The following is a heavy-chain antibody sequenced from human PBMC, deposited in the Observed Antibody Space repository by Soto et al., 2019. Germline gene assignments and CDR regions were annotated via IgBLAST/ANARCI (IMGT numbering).Heavy chain of an antibody. D-gene: IGHD1-26*01. CDR1: GFTFSSYG. CDR2: ISYDGSNK. Sequence: LRLSCAASGFTFSSYGMHWVRQAPGKGLEWVAVISYDGSNKYYADYVKGRFTISRDNSKNTLYLQINSLRAEDTAVYYCAKDEAATYYYYYGMDVWGQGTTVTVSS. J-gene: IGHJ6*02. V-gene: IGHV3-30*18. CDR3: AKDEAATYYYYYGMDV.